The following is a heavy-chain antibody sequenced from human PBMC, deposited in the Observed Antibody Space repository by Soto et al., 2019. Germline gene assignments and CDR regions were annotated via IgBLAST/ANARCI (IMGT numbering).Heavy chain of an antibody. CDR3: ATSPSVGV. CDR1: GFTVSNNY. Sequence: EVQLLESGGALVQPGGSLRLSCAASGFTVSNNYMIWVRQAPGKGLEWVSLIYSGGGIYYADSVRGRFTISRDSSKNTLYLQMNILRVEDTAVYYCATSPSVGVWGQGTTVTVSS. V-gene: IGHV3-66*01. CDR2: IYSGGGI. J-gene: IGHJ6*02.